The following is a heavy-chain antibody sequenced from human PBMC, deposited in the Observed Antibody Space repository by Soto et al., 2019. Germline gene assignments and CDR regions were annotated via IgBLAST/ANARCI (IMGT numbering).Heavy chain of an antibody. D-gene: IGHD3-16*01. V-gene: IGHV1-3*01. Sequence: ASVKVSCKASGYTFTSYAMHWVRQAPGQRLEWMGWINAGNGNTKYSQKFQGRVTITRDTSASTAYMELSSLRSEDTAVYYCARVVLSLYYYYYGMDVWGQGTTVTVSS. CDR2: INAGNGNT. CDR3: ARVVLSLYYYYYGMDV. J-gene: IGHJ6*02. CDR1: GYTFTSYA.